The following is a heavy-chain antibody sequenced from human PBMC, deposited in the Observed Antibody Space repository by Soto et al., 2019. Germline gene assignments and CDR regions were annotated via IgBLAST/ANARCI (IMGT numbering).Heavy chain of an antibody. J-gene: IGHJ4*02. CDR3: ARQTFSSSWDFDY. V-gene: IGHV3-53*01. CDR2: IYSGGST. Sequence: GGSLRLSCAASGFTVSSNYMSWVRQAPGKGLEWVSVIYSGGSTYYADSVKGRFTISRDNSKNTLYLQMNSLRAEDTAVYYCARQTFSSSWDFDYWGQGTLVTVSS. D-gene: IGHD6-13*01. CDR1: GFTVSSNY.